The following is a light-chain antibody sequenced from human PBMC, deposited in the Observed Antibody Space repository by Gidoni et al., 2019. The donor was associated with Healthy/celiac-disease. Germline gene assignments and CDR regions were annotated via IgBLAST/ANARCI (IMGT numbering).Light chain of an antibody. V-gene: IGLV3-1*01. Sequence: SYELTQPPSVSVSPGQTASITCPGDKLGDKYACWYQQKPGQSPALVIYQDSKRPSGIPERFSGSNSGNTATLTISGTQAMDEADYYCQAWDSSFVVFGGGTKLTVL. J-gene: IGLJ2*01. CDR2: QDS. CDR1: KLGDKY. CDR3: QAWDSSFVV.